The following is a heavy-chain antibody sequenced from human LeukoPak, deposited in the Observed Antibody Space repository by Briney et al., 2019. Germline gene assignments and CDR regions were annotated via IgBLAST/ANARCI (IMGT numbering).Heavy chain of an antibody. CDR1: GGSISSYY. CDR2: IYYSGST. Sequence: SETLSLTCTVSGGSISSYYWSWIRQPQGKGLEWIGYIYYSGSTNYNPSLKSRVTISVDTSKNQFSLKLSSVTAADTAVYYCARDASRGTWDAFDIWGQGTMVTVSS. J-gene: IGHJ3*02. V-gene: IGHV4-59*01. CDR3: ARDASRGTWDAFDI.